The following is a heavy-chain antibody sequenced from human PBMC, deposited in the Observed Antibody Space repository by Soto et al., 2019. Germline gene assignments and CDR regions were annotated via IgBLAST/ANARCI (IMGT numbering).Heavy chain of an antibody. CDR2: IYHSGST. D-gene: IGHD3-3*01. CDR3: ARCITIFGVVISSNYYYGMDV. Sequence: SETLSLTCAVSGGSISSSNWWSWVRQPPGKGLEWIGEIYHSGSTNYNPSLKSRVTISVDKSKNQFSLKLSSVTAADTAVYYCARCITIFGVVISSNYYYGMDVWGQGTTVTVS. J-gene: IGHJ6*02. CDR1: GGSISSSNW. V-gene: IGHV4-4*02.